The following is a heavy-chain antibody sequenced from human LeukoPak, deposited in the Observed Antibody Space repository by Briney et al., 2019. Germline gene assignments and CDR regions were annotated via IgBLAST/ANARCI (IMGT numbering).Heavy chain of an antibody. CDR1: GFSLSTSGMC. CDR2: IDWDDDK. V-gene: IGHV2-70*11. J-gene: IGHJ3*02. Sequence: SGPALVKPTQTLTLTCTFSGFSLSTSGMCVSWIRQPPGKALEWLARIDWDDDKYYSTSLKTRLTISKDTSKNQVVLTMTNMDPVDTATYYCARMMYSSGWFDAFDIWGQGTMVTVSS. D-gene: IGHD6-19*01. CDR3: ARMMYSSGWFDAFDI.